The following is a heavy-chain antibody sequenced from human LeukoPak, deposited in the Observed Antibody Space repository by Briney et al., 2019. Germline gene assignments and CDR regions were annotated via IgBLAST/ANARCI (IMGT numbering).Heavy chain of an antibody. CDR1: GGSISSSSYY. Sequence: SETLSLTCTVSGGSISSSSYYWGWIRQPPGKGLEWIGSIYYSGSTYYNPSLKSRVTISVDTSKNQFSLKVTSVTAADTAVYYCSRDVWGPQCSGDSCYFSDYWGQGIPVTVSS. CDR2: IYYSGST. D-gene: IGHD2-15*01. V-gene: IGHV4-39*07. CDR3: SRDVWGPQCSGDSCYFSDY. J-gene: IGHJ4*02.